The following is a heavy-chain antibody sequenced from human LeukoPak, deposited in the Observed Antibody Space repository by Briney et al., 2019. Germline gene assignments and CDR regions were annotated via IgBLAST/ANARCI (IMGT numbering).Heavy chain of an antibody. J-gene: IGHJ4*02. V-gene: IGHV4-59*01. CDR2: IYYSGST. D-gene: IGHD5-18*01. Sequence: SETLSLTCTVSGGSISSYYWSWIRQPPGKGLEWIGYIYYSGSTNYNPSLKSRVTISVDTSKNQFSLKLSSVTAADTAVYYCASATSFRGYSYGFADYWGQGTLVTVSS. CDR1: GGSISSYY. CDR3: ASATSFRGYSYGFADY.